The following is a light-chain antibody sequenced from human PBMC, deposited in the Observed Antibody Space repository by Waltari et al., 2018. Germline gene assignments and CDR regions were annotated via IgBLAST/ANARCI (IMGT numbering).Light chain of an antibody. V-gene: IGKV3-20*01. CDR3: QKYGTRPAT. Sequence: EIVLTQSPGTLSLSPGERATLSCRASQSVSRTLAWYQQKPGQAPRLLIYDASIRATVIPDRFSGSGSGTDFSLTIRRLEPEDFAVYYCQKYGTRPATFGQGTKVEIK. CDR2: DAS. J-gene: IGKJ1*01. CDR1: QSVSRT.